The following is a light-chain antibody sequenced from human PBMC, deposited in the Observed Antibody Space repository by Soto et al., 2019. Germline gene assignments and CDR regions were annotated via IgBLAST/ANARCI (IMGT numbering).Light chain of an antibody. J-gene: IGKJ5*01. CDR2: YIS. V-gene: IGKV3D-15*01. Sequence: EIVMTQSPATLSVSPGETASLSCRASQSAGNFLAWYQQKPGQAPRLLIYYISTRATGIPARFSGSGSGREFTLTISSLQSEDSALYYCQQYSNWPTFGQGTRLEIK. CDR1: QSAGNF. CDR3: QQYSNWPT.